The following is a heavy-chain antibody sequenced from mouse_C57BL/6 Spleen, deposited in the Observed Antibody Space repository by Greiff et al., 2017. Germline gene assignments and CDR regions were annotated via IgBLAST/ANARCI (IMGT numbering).Heavy chain of an antibody. Sequence: LVRPGASVKLSCKASGYTFTSYGISWVKQRTGQGLEWIGEIYPRSGNTYYNEKFKGKATLTADKSSSTAYMELRSLTSEDSAVYFCARVYGSTKYFDVWGTGTTVTVSS. V-gene: IGHV1-81*01. J-gene: IGHJ1*03. CDR1: GYTFTSYG. CDR2: IYPRSGNT. D-gene: IGHD1-1*01. CDR3: ARVYGSTKYFDV.